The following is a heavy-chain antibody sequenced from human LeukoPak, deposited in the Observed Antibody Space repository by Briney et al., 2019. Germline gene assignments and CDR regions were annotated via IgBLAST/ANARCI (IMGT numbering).Heavy chain of an antibody. Sequence: SETLSLTCTVSGGSISSYYWSWIRNPPGQGLEWIGYIYYSGSTNYNPSLKSRVTISVDTSKNQFSLKLSAVTAADTAVYYCARRTGDGEFDYWGQGTLVTVSS. CDR2: IYYSGST. D-gene: IGHD7-27*01. CDR3: ARRTGDGEFDY. CDR1: GGSISSYY. J-gene: IGHJ4*02. V-gene: IGHV4-59*01.